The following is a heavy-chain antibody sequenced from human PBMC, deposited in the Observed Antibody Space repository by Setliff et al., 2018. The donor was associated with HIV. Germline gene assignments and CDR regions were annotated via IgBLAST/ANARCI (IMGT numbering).Heavy chain of an antibody. J-gene: IGHJ4*02. CDR2: IDFDGSTT. Sequence: SLRLSCAASQFLFSSHWMHWVRQAPGKGLVWVARIDFDGSTTRYADSVRARFTISRDNDKNTLYLQMNSLRPEDMAVYYCAKDRQLVTWTLDYWGPGILVTV. CDR1: QFLFSSHW. V-gene: IGHV3-74*01. D-gene: IGHD2-21*02. CDR3: AKDRQLVTWTLDY.